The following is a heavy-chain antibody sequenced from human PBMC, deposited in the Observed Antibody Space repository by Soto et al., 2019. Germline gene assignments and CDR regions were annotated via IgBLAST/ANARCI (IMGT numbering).Heavy chain of an antibody. CDR1: GYTFTSYG. J-gene: IGHJ4*02. V-gene: IGHV1-18*04. D-gene: IGHD3-3*01. CDR2: ISTYSGDT. CDR3: ARNLFGVIIMGDY. Sequence: ASVKVSCKASGYTFTSYGISWVRQAPGQGLEWMGWISTYSGDTDYAQKFQGRITMTTDTSTDTVYMELRSLRSDDTAVYFCARNLFGVIIMGDYWGQGTLVTVSS.